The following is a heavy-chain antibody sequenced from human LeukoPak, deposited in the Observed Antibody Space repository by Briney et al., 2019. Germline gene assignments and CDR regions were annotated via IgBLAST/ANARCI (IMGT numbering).Heavy chain of an antibody. Sequence: GGSLRLSCTASGFTFSSYAMSWVRQAPGKGLEWVSAISGSGGSTYYADSVKGRFTISRDNSKNTLYLQMNSLRAEDTAVYYCAKKGYVASYYFDYWGQGTLVTVSS. CDR2: ISGSGGST. CDR3: AKKGYVASYYFDY. D-gene: IGHD2-2*01. J-gene: IGHJ4*02. V-gene: IGHV3-23*01. CDR1: GFTFSSYA.